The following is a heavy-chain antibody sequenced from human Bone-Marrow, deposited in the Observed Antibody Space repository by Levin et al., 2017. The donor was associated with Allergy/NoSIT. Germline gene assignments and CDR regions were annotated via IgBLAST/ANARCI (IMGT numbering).Heavy chain of an antibody. J-gene: IGHJ4*02. CDR3: ATISSF. CDR1: GFTFSLYP. V-gene: IGHV3-21*01. CDR2: ISVSGSYI. Sequence: AGGSLRLSCAASGFTFSLYPMNWVRQAPGKGLEWVASISVSGSYIFYRDSVQGRFTISRDDANKSVSLQMNSLRDEDTAVYFCATISSFWGQGTLVTVSS.